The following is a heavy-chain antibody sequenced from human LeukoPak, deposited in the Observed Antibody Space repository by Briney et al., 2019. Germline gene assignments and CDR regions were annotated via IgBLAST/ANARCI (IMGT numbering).Heavy chain of an antibody. J-gene: IGHJ5*02. D-gene: IGHD3-10*01. CDR3: ARGGYYYGSGRSRNWFDP. Sequence: SETLSLACAVYGGSFSGYYWSWIRQPPGKGLEWIGEINHSGSTNNNPSLKSRVTISVGTSKNQFSLKLSSVTAADTAVYYCARGGYYYGSGRSRNWFDPWGQGTLVTVSS. CDR2: INHSGST. CDR1: GGSFSGYY. V-gene: IGHV4-34*01.